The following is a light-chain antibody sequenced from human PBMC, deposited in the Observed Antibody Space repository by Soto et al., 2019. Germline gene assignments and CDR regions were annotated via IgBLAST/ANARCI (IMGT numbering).Light chain of an antibody. CDR3: SSFTSTTSLYV. V-gene: IGLV2-14*01. J-gene: IGLJ1*01. CDR2: QVT. CDR1: GSDIAGYNY. Sequence: QSALAQPASVSGSPGQSITISCTGTGSDIAGYNYVSWFQQHPGKAPKLMMYQVTIRPSGVSNRFSGAKSGNTASLTISGLQDEDEAEYYCSSFTSTTSLYVFGTGTKLTVL.